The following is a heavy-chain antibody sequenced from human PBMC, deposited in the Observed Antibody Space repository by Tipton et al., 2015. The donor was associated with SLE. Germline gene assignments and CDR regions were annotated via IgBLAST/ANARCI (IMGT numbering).Heavy chain of an antibody. V-gene: IGHV4-38-2*01. CDR2: IYHSGRT. CDR1: GYSISSGYY. D-gene: IGHD6-13*01. J-gene: IGHJ4*02. Sequence: TLSLTCAVSGYSISSGYYWGWIRQPPGKGLEWIGSIYHSGRTYYNPSLKSRVTISVDTSKNQFSLKLSSVTAADTAVYYCARLAIAAAGGRWGQGTLVTVSS. CDR3: ARLAIAAAGGR.